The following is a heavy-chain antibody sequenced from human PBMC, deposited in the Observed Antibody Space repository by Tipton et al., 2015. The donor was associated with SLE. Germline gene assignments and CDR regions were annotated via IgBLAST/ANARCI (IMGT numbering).Heavy chain of an antibody. V-gene: IGHV4-59*01. Sequence: GLVKPSGTLSLTCAVSGVSISTYYWSWIRQSPGKGLEWIGFFYFSGSSQYNPSLKSRVAISADTSNNQFSLELRSVTAADTAVYYCARHLGVIVAFEVWGQGTVLTVSS. CDR3: ARHLGVIVAFEV. CDR1: GVSISTYY. J-gene: IGHJ3*01. CDR2: FYFSGSS. D-gene: IGHD3-10*01.